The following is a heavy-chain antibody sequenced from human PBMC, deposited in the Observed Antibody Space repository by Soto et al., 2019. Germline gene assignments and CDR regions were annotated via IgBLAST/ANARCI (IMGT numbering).Heavy chain of an antibody. Sequence: EVQLVESGGGLVQPGGSLRLSCAASGFTFSSYEMNRVRQAPGKGLEWVSYISSSGSTIYYADSVKGRFTISRDNAKNSLYLQMNSLRAEDTAVYYCARGCSSTSCYTDYWGQGTLVTVSS. D-gene: IGHD2-2*02. CDR3: ARGCSSTSCYTDY. V-gene: IGHV3-48*03. J-gene: IGHJ4*02. CDR1: GFTFSSYE. CDR2: ISSSGSTI.